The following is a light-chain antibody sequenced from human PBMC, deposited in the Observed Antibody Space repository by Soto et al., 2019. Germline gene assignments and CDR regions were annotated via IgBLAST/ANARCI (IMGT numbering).Light chain of an antibody. CDR1: SSDVGAYNY. J-gene: IGLJ1*01. V-gene: IGLV2-14*01. CDR2: EVS. CDR3: CSYADKNDYV. Sequence: QSVLTQPASVSGSPGQSITISCTGTSSDVGAYNYVSWHQQNPGKAPKLMIYEVSNRPSGVSDRFSGSKSGNTASLTISGLQDEEEADPSCCSYADKNDYVFGTGTKVTVL.